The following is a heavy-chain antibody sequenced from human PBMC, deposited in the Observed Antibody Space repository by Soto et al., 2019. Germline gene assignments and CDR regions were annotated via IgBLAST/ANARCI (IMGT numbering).Heavy chain of an antibody. V-gene: IGHV4-39*01. CDR3: ARLQWSSSCYFDR. CDR1: CGSISSSTYY. J-gene: IGHJ4*02. Sequence: PSETLSLTCTVSCGSISSSTYYWGWVRQPPGKGLEWIGSIYYNGGTYYNPSLKSRVTISVDTSKNQFSLKLSSVTAADTAVYYCARLQWSSSCYFDRWGQGTQVTVSS. CDR2: IYYNGGT. D-gene: IGHD2-15*01.